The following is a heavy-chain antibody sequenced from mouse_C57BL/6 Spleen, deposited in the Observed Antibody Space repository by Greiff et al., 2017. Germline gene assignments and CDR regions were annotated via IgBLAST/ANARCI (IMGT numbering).Heavy chain of an antibody. CDR2: INPNNGGT. Sequence: VQLQQSGPELVKPGASVKISCKASGYTFTDYYMNWVKQSHGKSLEWIGDINPNNGGTSYNQKFKGKATLTVDKSSSTAYMELRSLTSEDSAVYYCAREKDYYGPWFAYWGQGTLVTVSA. J-gene: IGHJ3*01. CDR3: AREKDYYGPWFAY. D-gene: IGHD1-1*01. V-gene: IGHV1-26*01. CDR1: GYTFTDYY.